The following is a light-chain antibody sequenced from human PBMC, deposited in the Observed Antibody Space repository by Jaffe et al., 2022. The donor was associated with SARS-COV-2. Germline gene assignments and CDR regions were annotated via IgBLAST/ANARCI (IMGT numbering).Light chain of an antibody. Sequence: QSALTQPASVSGSPGQSITISCTGTSSDVGGYYYVSWYQHLPGKAPKLMIHDVSHRPSGVSNRFSGSKSGNTASLTISGLQAEDEADYYCSSYTSAGTVVFGGGTKLTVL. CDR1: SSDVGGYYY. V-gene: IGLV2-14*03. J-gene: IGLJ2*01. CDR3: SSYTSAGTVV. CDR2: DVS.